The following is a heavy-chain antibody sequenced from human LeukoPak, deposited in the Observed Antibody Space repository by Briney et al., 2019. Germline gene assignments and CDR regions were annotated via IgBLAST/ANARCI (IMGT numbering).Heavy chain of an antibody. V-gene: IGHV4-59*01. Sequence: SETLSLTCIVSGGSISSYYWSWIRQPPGKGLEYIGYFHYSGITNYNPSLKGRVTISVDTSKNHISLKLSSVTAADTAVYYCASVLYGANGFDYWGRGTLVTVSS. D-gene: IGHD4/OR15-4a*01. CDR1: GGSISSYY. J-gene: IGHJ4*02. CDR3: ASVLYGANGFDY. CDR2: FHYSGIT.